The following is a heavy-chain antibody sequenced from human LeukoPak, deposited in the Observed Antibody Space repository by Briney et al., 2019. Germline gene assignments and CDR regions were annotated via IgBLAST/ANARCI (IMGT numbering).Heavy chain of an antibody. J-gene: IGHJ4*02. Sequence: SETLSLTCTVSGGSISSYYWSWIRQPPGKGLEWIGYIYYSGSTNYNPSLKSRVTISVDTSKNQFSLKLSSVTAADTAVYYCARDSGSYYYLDYWGQGTLVTVSS. CDR2: IYYSGST. V-gene: IGHV4-59*01. D-gene: IGHD1-26*01. CDR3: ARDSGSYYYLDY. CDR1: GGSISSYY.